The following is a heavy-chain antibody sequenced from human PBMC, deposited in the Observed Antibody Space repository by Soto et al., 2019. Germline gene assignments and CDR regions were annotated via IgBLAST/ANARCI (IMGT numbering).Heavy chain of an antibody. D-gene: IGHD3-3*01. J-gene: IGHJ4*02. Sequence: VKVSCKASGYTFTSYGISWVRQAPGQGLEWMGWISAYNGNTNYAQKLQGRVTMTTDTSTSTAYMELRSLRSDDTAVYYCARGTQDSIYDFWSGYYFDYWGQGTLVTVSS. V-gene: IGHV1-18*01. CDR3: ARGTQDSIYDFWSGYYFDY. CDR1: GYTFTSYG. CDR2: ISAYNGNT.